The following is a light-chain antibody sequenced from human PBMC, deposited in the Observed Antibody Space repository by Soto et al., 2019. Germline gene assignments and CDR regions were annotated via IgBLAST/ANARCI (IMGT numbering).Light chain of an antibody. V-gene: IGKV3-20*01. CDR1: QSVSSSY. J-gene: IGKJ5*01. Sequence: EIGLTQSPVTLSLSPGERATLSCRASQSVSSSYLAWYQQRPGQTPSLLIYGASTGATGIPDRFSGSGSGTHFTLTISRLEPGDCAVYYCQHFGGTTFSFGQGTRLEI. CDR2: GAS. CDR3: QHFGGTTFS.